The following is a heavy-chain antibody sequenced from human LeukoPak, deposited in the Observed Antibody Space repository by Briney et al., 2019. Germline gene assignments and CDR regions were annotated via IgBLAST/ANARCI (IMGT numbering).Heavy chain of an antibody. D-gene: IGHD6-13*01. V-gene: IGHV4-39*01. J-gene: IGHJ4*02. CDR2: IYYSGST. Sequence: SETLSLTCTVSGGSISSSSSYWGWLRQPPGTGLEWLGSIYYSGSTYYNPSLKSRVTISVDTSKNQFSLKLSSVTAADTAVYYCARHGGGIAAAGILSCRHWGQGTLVTVSS. CDR1: GGSISSSSSY. CDR3: ARHGGGIAAAGILSCRH.